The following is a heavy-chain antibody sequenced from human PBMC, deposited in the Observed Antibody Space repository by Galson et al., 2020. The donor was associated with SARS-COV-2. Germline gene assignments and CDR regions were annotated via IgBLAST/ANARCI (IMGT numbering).Heavy chain of an antibody. J-gene: IGHJ4*02. Sequence: SETLSLTCAVSGGSISSYNWWSWVRLPPGKGLEWIGEIYHSGSTNYNPSLKSRVTISIDKSKNQFSLKLSSVTAADTAVYYCARVIDGSAENGYYYFDYWGQGTLVTVSS. CDR3: ARVIDGSAENGYYYFDY. CDR1: GGSISSYNW. CDR2: IYHSGST. D-gene: IGHD3-10*01. V-gene: IGHV4-4*02.